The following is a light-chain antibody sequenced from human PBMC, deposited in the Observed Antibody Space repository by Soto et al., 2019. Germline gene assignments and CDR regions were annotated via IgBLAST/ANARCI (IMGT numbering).Light chain of an antibody. CDR1: GSNTGKNY. Sequence: QSVLTQPPSVSVAPGQKVTISCSGSGSNTGKNYVSWYQQLPGTAPKLLIYEDSRRPSGIPDRFSGSKSGTSATLGITGLQTGDEADYFCGSWDSSLSAVVFGTGTKV. CDR2: EDS. CDR3: GSWDSSLSAVV. V-gene: IGLV1-51*02. J-gene: IGLJ1*01.